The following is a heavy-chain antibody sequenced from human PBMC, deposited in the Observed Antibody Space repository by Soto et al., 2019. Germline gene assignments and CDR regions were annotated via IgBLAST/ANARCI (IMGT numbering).Heavy chain of an antibody. Sequence: EVQLLESGGGLVQPGGSLRLSCAASGFTFSSYDISWVRHAPGKGLEWVSTISDGGVTTYYTNSVKGRFTTSRDNSKNTLYLQMNSLRAEDTALYYCAKVGSSGWYYFDYWGQGTLVPVSS. CDR2: ISDGGVTT. D-gene: IGHD6-19*01. J-gene: IGHJ4*02. CDR1: GFTFSSYD. CDR3: AKVGSSGWYYFDY. V-gene: IGHV3-23*01.